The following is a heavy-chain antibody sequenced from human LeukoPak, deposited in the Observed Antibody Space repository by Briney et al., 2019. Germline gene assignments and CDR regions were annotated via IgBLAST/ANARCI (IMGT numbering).Heavy chain of an antibody. CDR1: GFTFSDYY. J-gene: IGHJ4*02. Sequence: GGSLRLSCAASGFTFSDYYMSWIRQAPGKGLEWVSYISRSGSTIYYADPVKGRFTISRYNAKNSLSLQMNRLRAEDTAVYYCARDGYNSHFAYWGQGTLVTVSS. D-gene: IGHD5-24*01. V-gene: IGHV3-11*04. CDR3: ARDGYNSHFAY. CDR2: ISRSGSTI.